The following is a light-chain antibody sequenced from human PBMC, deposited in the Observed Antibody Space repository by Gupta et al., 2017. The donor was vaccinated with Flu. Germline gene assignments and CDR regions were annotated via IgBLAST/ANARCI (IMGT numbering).Light chain of an antibody. Sequence: VLTPPPPASGTPGQRVIISRSGSSSNIGSNTVIWYQPLPGTAPKLLIYSNTHRPSGVPDRFSGSKSGTSASLPISGLQSEDEAHYYCAAWDDSLNGRVFGGGTKLTVL. J-gene: IGLJ3*02. CDR1: SSNIGSNT. CDR2: SNT. V-gene: IGLV1-44*01. CDR3: AAWDDSLNGRV.